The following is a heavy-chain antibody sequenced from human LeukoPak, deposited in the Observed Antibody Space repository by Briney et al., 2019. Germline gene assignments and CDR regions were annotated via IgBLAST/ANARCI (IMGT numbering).Heavy chain of an antibody. J-gene: IGHJ4*02. CDR2: IYYSGST. CDR1: GGSISSSSYY. Sequence: SETLSLTCTVSGGSISSSSYYWGWIRQPPGKGLEWIWSIYYSGSTYYNPSLKSRVTISVDTSKNQFSLKLSSVTAADTAVYYCARGGKQLVRTAPYGYWGQGTLVTVSS. V-gene: IGHV4-39*01. CDR3: ARGGKQLVRTAPYGY. D-gene: IGHD6-6*01.